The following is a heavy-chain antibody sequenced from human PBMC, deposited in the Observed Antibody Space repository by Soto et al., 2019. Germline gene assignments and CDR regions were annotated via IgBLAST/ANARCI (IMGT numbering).Heavy chain of an antibody. CDR1: GFTFSSYA. V-gene: IGHV3-64D*08. CDR2: ISSNGGST. Sequence: GGSLRLSCSASGFTFSSYAMHWVRQAPGKGLEYVSAISSNGGSTYYADSVKGRFTISRDNSKNTLYLQMSSLRAEDTAVYYCVKDRGSAGYYGSGSHFDYWGQGTLVTVSS. J-gene: IGHJ4*02. D-gene: IGHD3-10*01. CDR3: VKDRGSAGYYGSGSHFDY.